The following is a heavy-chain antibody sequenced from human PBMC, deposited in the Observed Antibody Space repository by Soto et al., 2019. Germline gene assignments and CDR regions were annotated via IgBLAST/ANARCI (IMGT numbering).Heavy chain of an antibody. D-gene: IGHD2-15*01. J-gene: IGHJ5*02. Sequence: PSETLSLTCTASGGSIFSSYWTWIRQPPGKGLEWIGNVYYSGSTNYNPSLKSRITISVDTSKNQFSLNLSSVTAADTAVYYCARVPAASSWFGPWGQGTLVTVSS. CDR3: ARVPAASSWFGP. CDR2: VYYSGST. CDR1: GGSIFSSY. V-gene: IGHV4-59*01.